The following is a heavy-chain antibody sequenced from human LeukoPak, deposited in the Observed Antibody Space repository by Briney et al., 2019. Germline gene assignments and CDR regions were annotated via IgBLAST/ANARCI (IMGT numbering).Heavy chain of an antibody. Sequence: GGSLRLSCAASGFTFSTSAMSWVPQAPGKGLEWVSGISGSGDSTYYVDSVKGRFTISRDNSKSTLYLHMNSLRAEDTAIYYCAKQRSEVPVAASNYWGQGTLVTVSS. CDR3: AKQRSEVPVAASNY. J-gene: IGHJ4*02. D-gene: IGHD2-2*01. CDR2: ISGSGDST. V-gene: IGHV3-23*01. CDR1: GFTFSTSA.